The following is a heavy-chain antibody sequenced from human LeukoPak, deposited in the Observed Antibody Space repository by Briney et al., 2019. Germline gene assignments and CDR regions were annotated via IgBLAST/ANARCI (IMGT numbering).Heavy chain of an antibody. Sequence: WESLKISCKGSGYSFTSYWIGWVRQMPGKGLEWMGIIYPGDSDTRYSPSFQGQVTISADKSISTAYLQWSSLKASDTAMYYCARPSGSYYLGRDAFDIWGQGTMVTVSS. D-gene: IGHD1-26*01. V-gene: IGHV5-51*01. CDR2: IYPGDSDT. J-gene: IGHJ3*02. CDR1: GYSFTSYW. CDR3: ARPSGSYYLGRDAFDI.